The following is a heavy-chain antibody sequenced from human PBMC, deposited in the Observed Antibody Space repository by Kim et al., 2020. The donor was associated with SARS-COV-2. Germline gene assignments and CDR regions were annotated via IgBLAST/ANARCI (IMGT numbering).Heavy chain of an antibody. D-gene: IGHD6-19*01. CDR3: ARTGYSSGWYWVGYYFDY. Sequence: NSRVTISVDTSKNQFSLKLSSVTAADTAVYYCARTGYSSGWYWVGYYFDYWGQGTLVTVSS. J-gene: IGHJ4*02. V-gene: IGHV4-34*01.